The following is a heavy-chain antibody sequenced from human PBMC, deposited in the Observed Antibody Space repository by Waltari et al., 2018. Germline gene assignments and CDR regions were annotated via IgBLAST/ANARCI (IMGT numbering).Heavy chain of an antibody. J-gene: IGHJ3*02. CDR2: IPFDGSNE. CDR1: GFTFSTYA. Sequence: QVQLVESGGGVVQPGRSLRLSCAASGFTFSTYAMHWVRQAPDKGLQWVAFIPFDGSNEYYIDSLKGRFTISRDNSKNTLYLQMNTLRAEDTAVYYCVRDRGGSGYTYTPSFDIWGQGTMVTVSS. CDR3: VRDRGGSGYTYTPSFDI. D-gene: IGHD5-18*01. V-gene: IGHV3-30-3*01.